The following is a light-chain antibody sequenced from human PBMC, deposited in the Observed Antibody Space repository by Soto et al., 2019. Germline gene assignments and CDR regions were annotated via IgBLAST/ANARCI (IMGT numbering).Light chain of an antibody. Sequence: QPVLTQPASVSGSPGQSITISCTGTSSDVGGYNYVSWYQQHPGKAPKLMIYEVSNRPSGVSNRFSGSKSGNTASLTISGLQAEDEADYYCSSYTSSSSYGFGTGTKVTVL. CDR3: SSYTSSSSYG. V-gene: IGLV2-14*01. J-gene: IGLJ1*01. CDR2: EVS. CDR1: SSDVGGYNY.